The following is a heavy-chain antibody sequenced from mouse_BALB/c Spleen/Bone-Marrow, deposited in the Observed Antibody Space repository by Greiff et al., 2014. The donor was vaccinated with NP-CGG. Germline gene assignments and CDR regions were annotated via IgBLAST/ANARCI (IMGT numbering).Heavy chain of an antibody. CDR1: GYTFTSNW. Sequence: QVQLKESGAELVRPGASVKLSCKASGYTFTSNWINWVKQRPGQGLEWIGNIYPSDSYTNYNQKFKDKATLTVDKSSSTAYMQLSRPTSEDSAVYYGTKGSSYVGYAMDYWGQGTSVTVSA. CDR2: IYPSDSYT. D-gene: IGHD1-1*01. V-gene: IGHV1-69*02. CDR3: TKGSSYVGYAMDY. J-gene: IGHJ4*01.